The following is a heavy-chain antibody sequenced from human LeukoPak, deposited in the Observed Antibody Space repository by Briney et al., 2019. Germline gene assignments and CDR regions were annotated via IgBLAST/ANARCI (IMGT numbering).Heavy chain of an antibody. Sequence: AGGSLRLSCTDSGFIFSSYAMTWVRQAPGKGGEWVSAIRGSGCSKYYRDSVKGRFTISRDNSQNTLHLQINRLRAEDTAVYYCAKDLTSAAAGPDAFHIWGQGTMVTVSS. CDR1: GFIFSSYA. J-gene: IGHJ3*02. CDR3: AKDLTSAAAGPDAFHI. CDR2: IRGSGCSK. V-gene: IGHV3-23*01. D-gene: IGHD6-13*01.